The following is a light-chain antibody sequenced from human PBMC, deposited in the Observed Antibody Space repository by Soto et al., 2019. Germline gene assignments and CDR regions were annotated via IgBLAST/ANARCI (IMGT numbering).Light chain of an antibody. V-gene: IGLV2-14*01. Sequence: QSVLTQPASVSGSPGQSITISCTGTSSDVGGYHYVSWYQLLPGKAPKLILFEVSIRLSGVSYRFSGSKSGNTASLTISGLQAEDEADYFCSSYSISTAYLFGTGTKLTVL. CDR2: EVS. CDR1: SSDVGGYHY. CDR3: SSYSISTAYL. J-gene: IGLJ2*01.